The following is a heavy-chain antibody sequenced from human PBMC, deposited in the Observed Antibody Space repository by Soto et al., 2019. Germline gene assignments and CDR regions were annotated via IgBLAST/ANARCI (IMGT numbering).Heavy chain of an antibody. CDR1: GGTFSSYA. V-gene: IGHV1-69*13. Sequence: SVKVSCKASGGTFSSYAISWVRQAPGQGLEWMGGIIPIFGTANYAQKFQGRVTITADESTSTAYMELSSPRSEDTAVYYCASGRMATIHWFDPWGQGTLVTVSS. CDR3: ASGRMATIHWFDP. CDR2: IIPIFGTA. J-gene: IGHJ5*02. D-gene: IGHD5-12*01.